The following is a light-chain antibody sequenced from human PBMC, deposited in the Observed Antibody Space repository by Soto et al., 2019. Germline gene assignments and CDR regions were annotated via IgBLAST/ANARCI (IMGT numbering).Light chain of an antibody. V-gene: IGKV3-20*01. CDR2: GSS. J-gene: IGKJ2*01. CDR1: QIVTSSH. Sequence: EIVLTQTPGTLSLSPGERATLSCRASQIVTSSHLAWYQQKPGQAPRLLLYGSSTRATGIPDRFSGSGSDNDFFPHRPRVHPEKFSMSFCLRYFRPSPETFCPGIQLQIK. CDR3: LRYFRPSPET.